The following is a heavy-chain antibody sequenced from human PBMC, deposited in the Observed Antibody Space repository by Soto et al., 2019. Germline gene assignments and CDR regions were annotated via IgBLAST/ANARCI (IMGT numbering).Heavy chain of an antibody. CDR3: ARGAGVWFGQKVISFMDV. CDR1: GFTFSSYS. Sequence: GALRLSCAASGFTFSSYSMNWVRQAPGKGLEWVSSISSSSSYIYYADSVKGRFTISRDNAKNSLYLQMNSLRAEDTAVYYCARGAGVWFGQKVISFMDVWGKGTTVTVSS. J-gene: IGHJ6*03. V-gene: IGHV3-21*01. D-gene: IGHD3-10*01. CDR2: ISSSSSYI.